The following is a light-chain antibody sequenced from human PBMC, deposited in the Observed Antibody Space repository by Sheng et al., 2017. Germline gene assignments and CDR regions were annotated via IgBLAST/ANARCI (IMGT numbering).Light chain of an antibody. J-gene: IGKJ1*01. CDR3: QQYYSSPKT. CDR1: ETVTDNY. Sequence: EVVLTQSPGTLSLSPGERASLSCRASETVTDNYLAWYQVKPGQAPRVLIHGASTRAAGIPGRFSGSGSGTDFTLSINRLEPEDFAVYFCQQYYSSPKTFGQGTKVDIK. V-gene: IGKV3-20*01. CDR2: GAS.